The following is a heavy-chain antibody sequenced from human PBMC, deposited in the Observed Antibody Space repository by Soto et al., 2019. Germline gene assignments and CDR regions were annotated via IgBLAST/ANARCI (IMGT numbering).Heavy chain of an antibody. Sequence: EVQLLESGGGLVQPGGSLRLSCVGSGFTFINYAMNWVRQTPGKGLEWVSTISGGGDRAFDADTVKGRFTISRDNSKNTVNLQMNSLRADDTAVYYCARKVLGSTSRPDWWYFDLWGRGTLVTVS. J-gene: IGHJ2*01. D-gene: IGHD2-2*01. CDR1: GFTFINYA. CDR2: ISGGGDRA. V-gene: IGHV3-23*01. CDR3: ARKVLGSTSRPDWWYFDL.